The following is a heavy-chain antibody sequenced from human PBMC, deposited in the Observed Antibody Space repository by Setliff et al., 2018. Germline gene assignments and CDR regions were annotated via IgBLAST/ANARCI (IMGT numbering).Heavy chain of an antibody. V-gene: IGHV1-2*02. CDR2: INPHSGGT. CDR3: VRQDILTSYYMFDY. Sequence: ASVKVSCKASGYTFTGYYIHWVRQAPGQGLEWMGWINPHSGGTNFPQTFQGRVTMTMDASITTVYMELSRLTSDDTAVYYCVRQDILTSYYMFDYWGQGTLVTVSS. CDR1: GYTFTGYY. J-gene: IGHJ4*02. D-gene: IGHD3-9*01.